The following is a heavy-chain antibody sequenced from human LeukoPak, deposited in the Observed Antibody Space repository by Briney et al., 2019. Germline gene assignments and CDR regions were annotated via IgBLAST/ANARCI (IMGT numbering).Heavy chain of an antibody. Sequence: GGSLRLSCAASGFTFSTYTLSWVRQAPGKGLEWVSAVNGGGNTWYAGSVKGRFTISRDDSKNTLYLQMNSLRAEDTAIYYCAKERQAGDYFTSDYWGLGTLVTVSS. CDR2: VNGGGNT. V-gene: IGHV3-23*01. J-gene: IGHJ4*02. D-gene: IGHD4-17*01. CDR1: GFTFSTYT. CDR3: AKERQAGDYFTSDY.